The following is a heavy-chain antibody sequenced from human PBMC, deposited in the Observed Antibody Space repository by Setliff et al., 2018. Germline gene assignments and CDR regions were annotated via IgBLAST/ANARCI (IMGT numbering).Heavy chain of an antibody. Sequence: SETLSLTCTVSGDSMNDNHWTWMRQPPGKGLEWIGYIYTSGGTNYNPSLKSRVTISVDMTENQFSLILRSVVAADTAVYYCARHKSNGSGSYPSLYMDVWGKGIMVTVS. CDR1: GDSMNDNH. V-gene: IGHV4-4*08. D-gene: IGHD3-10*01. J-gene: IGHJ6*03. CDR2: IYTSGGT. CDR3: ARHKSNGSGSYPSLYMDV.